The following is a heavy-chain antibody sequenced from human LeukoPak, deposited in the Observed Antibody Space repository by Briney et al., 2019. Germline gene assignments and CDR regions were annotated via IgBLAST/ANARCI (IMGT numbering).Heavy chain of an antibody. Sequence: SETLSLTCTVSGNITHYWGWIRQPPGKGLECIGGIYFSGSTYYNPSLKSRVTISVDTSKNQFSLKLSSVTAADTAVYYCARRGGVSYDAFDIWGQGTMVPVSS. V-gene: IGHV4-39*01. CDR1: GNITHY. D-gene: IGHD3-16*01. CDR2: IYFSGST. CDR3: ARRGGVSYDAFDI. J-gene: IGHJ3*02.